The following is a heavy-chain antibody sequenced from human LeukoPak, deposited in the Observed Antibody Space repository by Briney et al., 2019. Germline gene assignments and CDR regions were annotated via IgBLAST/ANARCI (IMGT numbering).Heavy chain of an antibody. Sequence: PGGSLRLSCAASGVTFSSYAMSCVREAPGKGLEWGSAISGSGDSTYYADSVKGRFTISRDNSKNTLYLQMNSLRAEDTAVYYCAKDLLEDSYGDIYFDYWGQGTLVTVSS. CDR3: AKDLLEDSYGDIYFDY. CDR2: ISGSGDST. V-gene: IGHV3-23*01. J-gene: IGHJ4*02. D-gene: IGHD5-18*01. CDR1: GVTFSSYA.